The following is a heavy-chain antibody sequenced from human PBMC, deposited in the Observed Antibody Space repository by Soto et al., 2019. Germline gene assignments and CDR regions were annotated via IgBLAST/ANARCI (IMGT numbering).Heavy chain of an antibody. V-gene: IGHV1-69*13. CDR3: ERDRVRDCSSTSCSLNAFNWFDP. Sequence: AVKGSFKASGGTFSSYAISWVRQAPGQVLDCIGGIIPIFGKANYAQKLQGRVTITADESTSTDYMELSSLRSEDTAVYYCERDRVRDCSSTSCSLNAFNWFDPWGQGTLVNVSS. D-gene: IGHD2-2*01. CDR1: GGTFSSYA. CDR2: IIPIFGKA. J-gene: IGHJ5*02.